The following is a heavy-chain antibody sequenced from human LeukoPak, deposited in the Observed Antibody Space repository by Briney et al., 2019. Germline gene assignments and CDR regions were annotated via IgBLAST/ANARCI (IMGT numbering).Heavy chain of an antibody. Sequence: SETLSLTCTVSGGSISSYYWSWIRQPPGKGLEWIGYIYYSGSTNYNPSLKSRVTISVDTSKNQFSLRLSSVTAADTAVYYCARVYSSGWANDYWGQGTLVTVSS. CDR2: IYYSGST. D-gene: IGHD6-19*01. CDR1: GGSISSYY. J-gene: IGHJ4*02. CDR3: ARVYSSGWANDY. V-gene: IGHV4-59*01.